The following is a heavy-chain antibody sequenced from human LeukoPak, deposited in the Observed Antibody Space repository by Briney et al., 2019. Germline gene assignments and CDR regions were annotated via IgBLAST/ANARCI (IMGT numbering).Heavy chain of an antibody. V-gene: IGHV1-18*01. CDR2: ISAYNGNT. CDR1: GYTFTSYG. D-gene: IGHD3-16*02. J-gene: IGHJ3*02. CDR3: ARDRVPYDYVRGSYRYSAFDI. Sequence: ALVKVSCKASGYTFTSYGISWVRQAPGQGLEWMGWISAYNGNTNYAQKLQGRVTMTTDTSTSTAYMELRSLRSDDTAVYYCARDRVPYDYVRGSYRYSAFDIWGQGTMVTVSS.